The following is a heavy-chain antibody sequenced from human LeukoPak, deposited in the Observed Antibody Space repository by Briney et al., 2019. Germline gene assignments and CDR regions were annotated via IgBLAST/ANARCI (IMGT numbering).Heavy chain of an antibody. V-gene: IGHV3-7*01. Sequence: GGSLRLSCEASGFTFRTFWMSWVRQAPGKGLEWVASIKYDGSEKYYVDSVKGRFTISRDNAKNSLYLQMSSLIAEYTAVYYCARGKSDIDFWGQGTLVTVSS. CDR2: IKYDGSEK. CDR1: GFTFRTFW. CDR3: ARGKSDIDF. D-gene: IGHD2-21*02. J-gene: IGHJ4*02.